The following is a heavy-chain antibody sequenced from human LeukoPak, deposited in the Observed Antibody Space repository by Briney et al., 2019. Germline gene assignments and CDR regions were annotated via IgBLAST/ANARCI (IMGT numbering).Heavy chain of an antibody. Sequence: SETLSLTCAVYGGSFSGYQWSWVRQPPGKGLEWIGEINHSGVADYNPSLKSRVTISLDTSKNQFSLRLRSVTAADTALYYCARGTGAYYYLWVQGTMVTVSS. J-gene: IGHJ3*01. CDR1: GGSFSGYQ. CDR2: INHSGVA. D-gene: IGHD3-22*01. V-gene: IGHV4-34*01. CDR3: ARGTGAYYYL.